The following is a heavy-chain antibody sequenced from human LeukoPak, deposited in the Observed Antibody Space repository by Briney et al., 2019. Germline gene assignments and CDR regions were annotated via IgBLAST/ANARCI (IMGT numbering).Heavy chain of an antibody. D-gene: IGHD1-26*01. J-gene: IGHJ3*02. CDR2: ISSSSSTI. CDR3: AKDSWGWELSPRGAFDI. CDR1: GFTFSSYS. V-gene: IGHV3-48*01. Sequence: GGSLRLSCVASGFTFSSYSMHWVRQAPGKGLEWVSYISSSSSTIYYADSVKGRFTISRDNAKNSLYLEMNSLRAEDTAVYYCAKDSWGWELSPRGAFDIWGQGTMVTVSS.